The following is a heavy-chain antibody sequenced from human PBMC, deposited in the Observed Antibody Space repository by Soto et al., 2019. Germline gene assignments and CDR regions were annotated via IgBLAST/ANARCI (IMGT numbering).Heavy chain of an antibody. J-gene: IGHJ4*02. V-gene: IGHV3-30*02. D-gene: IGHD3-22*01. CDR3: ARDHYYDSSGYRSRSMTNDY. CDR2: ILSVGRNK. Sequence: GGSLILSCVAYGFSFSNACINWASQAPGKVLEWVASILSVGRNKYYADSVKGRFTISRENSKNTLYLQVSSLRAEDTAVYYCARDHYYDSSGYRSRSMTNDYWGQGTLVTVSS. CDR1: GFSFSNAC.